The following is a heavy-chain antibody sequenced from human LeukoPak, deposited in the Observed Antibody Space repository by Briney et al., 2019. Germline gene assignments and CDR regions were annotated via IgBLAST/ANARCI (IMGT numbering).Heavy chain of an antibody. V-gene: IGHV1-69*02. CDR2: IIPILGIA. J-gene: IGHJ4*02. Sequence: SVKVSCKASGGTFSSYTISWVRQAPGQGLEWMGRIIPILGIANYAQKFQGRVTITADKSTSTAYMELSSLRSEDTAVYYCVIKHDFWSGYYSDSFDYWGQGTLVTVSS. D-gene: IGHD3-3*01. CDR3: VIKHDFWSGYYSDSFDY. CDR1: GGTFSSYT.